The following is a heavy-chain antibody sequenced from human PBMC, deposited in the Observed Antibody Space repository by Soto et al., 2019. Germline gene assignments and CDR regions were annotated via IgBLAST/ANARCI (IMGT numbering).Heavy chain of an antibody. Sequence: GSLRLSCAASGFTFSSYWMSWVRQAPGKGLEWVADIKQDGSEKYYVDSVKGRFTISRDNAKNSLYLQMNSLRAEDTAVYYCARFYYDSSGYLPSPYYYYYGMDVWGQGTTVTVSS. J-gene: IGHJ6*02. CDR3: ARFYYDSSGYLPSPYYYYYGMDV. D-gene: IGHD3-22*01. V-gene: IGHV3-7*04. CDR1: GFTFSSYW. CDR2: IKQDGSEK.